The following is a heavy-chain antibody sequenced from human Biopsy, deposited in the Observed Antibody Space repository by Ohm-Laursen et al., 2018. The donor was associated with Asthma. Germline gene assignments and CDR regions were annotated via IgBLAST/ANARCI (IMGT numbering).Heavy chain of an antibody. CDR1: GFIISDSY. CDR2: ISSSSSYT. J-gene: IGHJ1*01. Sequence: SLRLSCAASGFIISDSYMSWIRLAPGKGLEWVSYISSSSSYTNYADSVKGRFTISRDNALNSLFLHMSSLRAEDTAIYYCATHHYDRSGFYFQLWGQGTLVSVSS. D-gene: IGHD3-22*01. V-gene: IGHV3-11*06. CDR3: ATHHYDRSGFYFQL.